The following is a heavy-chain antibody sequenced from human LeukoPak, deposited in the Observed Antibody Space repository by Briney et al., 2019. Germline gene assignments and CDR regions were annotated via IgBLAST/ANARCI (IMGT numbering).Heavy chain of an antibody. V-gene: IGHV3-30*18. CDR3: AKDVKMFRGPMIMRHFDY. Sequence: PGRSLRLSCAASGFTFTTYGMHWVRQPLGKGLEWVALISFDGSEKYYAESVKGRFTISRDNSKNTLYLQMNSVRVEDTAVYFCAKDVKMFRGPMIMRHFDYWGQGSLVTVSS. D-gene: IGHD3-10*01. CDR1: GFTFTTYG. CDR2: ISFDGSEK. J-gene: IGHJ4*02.